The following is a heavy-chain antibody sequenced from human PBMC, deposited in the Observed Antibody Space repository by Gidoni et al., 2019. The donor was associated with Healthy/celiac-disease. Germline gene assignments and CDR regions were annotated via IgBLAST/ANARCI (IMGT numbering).Heavy chain of an antibody. Sequence: QVQLQESGPRLVKPSQTLSLTCTVSGGSISTGGYYWSWIRQHPGKGLEWIGYIYYSGSTYYIPSLKSRVTIAVDTSKNQFSLKLSSVTAADTSVYYCARDGGLLRAFDIWGQVTMVTVSS. D-gene: IGHD2-15*01. CDR2: IYYSGST. CDR3: ARDGGLLRAFDI. CDR1: GGSISTGGYY. J-gene: IGHJ3*02. V-gene: IGHV4-31*03.